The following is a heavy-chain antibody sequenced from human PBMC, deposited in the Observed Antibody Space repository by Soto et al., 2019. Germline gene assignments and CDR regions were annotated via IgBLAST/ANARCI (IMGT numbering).Heavy chain of an antibody. J-gene: IGHJ6*02. CDR3: AKVLLGPGRAYGMDV. D-gene: IGHD7-27*01. CDR1: GFTFSSYG. V-gene: IGHV3-30*18. CDR2: ISYDGSNK. Sequence: QVQLVESGGGVVQPGRSLRLSCAASGFTFSSYGMHWVRQAPGKGLAWVADISYDGSNKYYADSVKGRFTISRDNSKNAMYLQMNSLRAEDTGVYYCAKVLLGPGRAYGMDVWGQGTTVSFSS.